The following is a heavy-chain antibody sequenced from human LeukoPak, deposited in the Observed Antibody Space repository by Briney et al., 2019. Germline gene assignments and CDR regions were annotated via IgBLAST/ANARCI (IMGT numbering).Heavy chain of an antibody. CDR1: GGSFSGYY. CDR2: INHSGST. J-gene: IGHJ6*03. Sequence: SETLSLTCAVYGGSFSGYYWSWIRQPPGKGLEWIGEINHSGSTNYNPSLKSRVTISVDTSKNQFSLKLSSVTAADTAVYYCARAYYDFWSGYWWYMDVWGKGTTVTVSS. D-gene: IGHD3-3*01. CDR3: ARAYYDFWSGYWWYMDV. V-gene: IGHV4-34*01.